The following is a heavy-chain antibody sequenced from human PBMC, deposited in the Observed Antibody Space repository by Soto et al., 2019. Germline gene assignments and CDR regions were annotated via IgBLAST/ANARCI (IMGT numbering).Heavy chain of an antibody. D-gene: IGHD5-18*01. CDR3: AREQGLTWIQLWLPYDY. Sequence: ASVKVSCKASGYTFTSYAMHWARQAPGQRLEWMGWINAGNGNTKYSQKFQGRVTITRDTSASTAYMELSSLRSEDTAVYYCAREQGLTWIQLWLPYDYWGQGTLVTVSS. V-gene: IGHV1-3*01. CDR2: INAGNGNT. CDR1: GYTFTSYA. J-gene: IGHJ4*02.